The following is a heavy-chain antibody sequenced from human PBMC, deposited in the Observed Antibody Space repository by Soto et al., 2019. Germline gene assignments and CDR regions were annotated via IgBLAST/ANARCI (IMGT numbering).Heavy chain of an antibody. CDR3: AKNMLSGAAAAAFEV. CDR2: ISGTGRST. Sequence: EVQLLESGGGLVQPGGSLRLSCAASGLTFSSYSMSWVRQAPGEGLQRVSLISGTGRSTNYADSVKGRFTISRDNSKNTVYLQLNSLRAENTAVYFCAKNMLSGAAAAAFEVWGQGTMVTVSS. D-gene: IGHD3-16*01. CDR1: GLTFSSYS. V-gene: IGHV3-23*01. J-gene: IGHJ3*01.